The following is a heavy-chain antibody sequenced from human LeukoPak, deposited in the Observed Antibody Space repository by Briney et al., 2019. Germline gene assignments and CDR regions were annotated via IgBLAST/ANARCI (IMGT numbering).Heavy chain of an antibody. D-gene: IGHD3-10*01. CDR1: GGSFSGYY. V-gene: IGHV4-34*01. CDR2: INHSGST. CDR3: ARQYYGSGSYAPHWFDP. Sequence: SETLSPTCAVYGGSFSGYYWSWIRQPPGKGLEWIGEINHSGSTNYNPPLKSRVTISVDTSKNQFSLKLSSVTAADTAVYYCARQYYGSGSYAPHWFDPWGQGTLVTVSS. J-gene: IGHJ5*02.